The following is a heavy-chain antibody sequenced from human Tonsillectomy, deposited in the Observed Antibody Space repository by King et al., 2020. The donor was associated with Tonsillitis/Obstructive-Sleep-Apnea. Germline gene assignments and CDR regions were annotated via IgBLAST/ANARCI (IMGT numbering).Heavy chain of an antibody. J-gene: IGHJ6*03. CDR1: GFTFSSYA. V-gene: IGHV3-30*04. D-gene: IGHD3-3*01. Sequence: VQLVESGGGVVQPGRSLRLSCAASGFTFSSYAMYWVRQAPGKGLEWVAVISYDGSNKYYADSVKGRFTISRDNSKNTLYLQMNSLRAEDTAVYYCAGGPADTIFGVVTYYMDVWGKGTTVTVSS. CDR2: ISYDGSNK. CDR3: AGGPADTIFGVVTYYMDV.